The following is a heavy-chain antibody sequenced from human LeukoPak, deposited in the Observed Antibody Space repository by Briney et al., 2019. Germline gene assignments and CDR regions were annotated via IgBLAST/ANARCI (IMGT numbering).Heavy chain of an antibody. CDR2: INHTGST. CDR1: GGSLSGYY. V-gene: IGHV4-34*01. J-gene: IGHJ4*02. Sequence: SETLSLTCAVYGGSLSGYYWSWVRQPPGKGLEWIGEINHTGSTNYNPSLKSRVTMSVDTSKNQFSLKVTSVTAADAAVYYCARGDYWGQGTLVIVSS. CDR3: ARGDY.